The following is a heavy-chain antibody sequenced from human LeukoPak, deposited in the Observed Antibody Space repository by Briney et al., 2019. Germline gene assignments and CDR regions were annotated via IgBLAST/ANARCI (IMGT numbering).Heavy chain of an antibody. D-gene: IGHD2-15*01. CDR2: INPNSGGT. Sequence: ASVKVSCKASGYTFTGYYMHWVRQAPGQGLEWMGWINPNSGGTNYAQKFQGRVTMTRDTSISTAYMELSRLRSDDTAVYYCARGYCGGGSCYGFQHWGQGTLVTVSS. J-gene: IGHJ1*01. CDR3: ARGYCGGGSCYGFQH. V-gene: IGHV1-2*02. CDR1: GYTFTGYY.